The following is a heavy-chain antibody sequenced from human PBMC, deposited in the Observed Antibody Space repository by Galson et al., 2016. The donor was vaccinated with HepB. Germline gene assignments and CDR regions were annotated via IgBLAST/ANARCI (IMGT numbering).Heavy chain of an antibody. CDR2: ISRSGDAT. Sequence: SLRLSCAASGFTFSSYAMNWVRQAPRKGLEWVSAISRSGDATYYADSVKGRFTNFRDNSKDTLYLQMNSLRAEDTAVYYCAKEVGTVHPSNWFDPWGQGTLVTVSS. CDR1: GFTFSSYA. D-gene: IGHD1-26*01. V-gene: IGHV3-23*01. J-gene: IGHJ5*02. CDR3: AKEVGTVHPSNWFDP.